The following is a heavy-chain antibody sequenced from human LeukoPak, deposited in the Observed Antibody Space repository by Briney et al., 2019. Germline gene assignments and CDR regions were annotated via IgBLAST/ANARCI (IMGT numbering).Heavy chain of an antibody. V-gene: IGHV3-21*01. CDR1: GFTFSSYS. J-gene: IGHJ6*02. CDR3: ARGGVPAATSHYGMDV. Sequence: GGSLRLSCAASGFTFSSYSMNWVRQAPGKGLEWVSSISSSSSYIYYADSVKGRFTISRDNAKNSLYLQMNSLRAENTAVYYCARGGVPAATSHYGMDVWGQGTTVTVSS. CDR2: ISSSSSYI. D-gene: IGHD2-2*01.